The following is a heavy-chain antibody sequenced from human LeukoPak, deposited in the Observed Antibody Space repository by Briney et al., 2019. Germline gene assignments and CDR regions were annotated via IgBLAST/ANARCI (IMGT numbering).Heavy chain of an antibody. D-gene: IGHD5-18*01. V-gene: IGHV4-59*01. CDR1: GGSIGNYY. CDR3: ARCGYSYGSGYHFGY. CDR2: IYYTGST. Sequence: SETLSLTGTVSGGSIGNYYWSWIRQPPGKGLDWIGFIYYTGSTNYNPTLKSRVTISLDTSNHQFSLKLSSVTAADTAVYYCARCGYSYGSGYHFGYWGLGTLVTVSS. J-gene: IGHJ4*02.